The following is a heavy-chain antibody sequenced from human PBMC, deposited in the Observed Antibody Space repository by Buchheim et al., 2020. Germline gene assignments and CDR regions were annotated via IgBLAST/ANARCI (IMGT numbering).Heavy chain of an antibody. J-gene: IGHJ5*02. D-gene: IGHD1-26*01. CDR3: ASYRIVTVSNPTRWFDP. CDR2: IGGSGTT. CDR1: GFTFNNYA. Sequence: EVQLLESGGGWVQPGGSLRLSCAASGFTFNNYAMTWVRQAPGKGLEWVSTIGGSGTTYYADSVKGRFPISRDNSKNTPYWQMNSLRAEDTGVYYCASYRIVTVSNPTRWFDPWGQGT. V-gene: IGHV3-23*01.